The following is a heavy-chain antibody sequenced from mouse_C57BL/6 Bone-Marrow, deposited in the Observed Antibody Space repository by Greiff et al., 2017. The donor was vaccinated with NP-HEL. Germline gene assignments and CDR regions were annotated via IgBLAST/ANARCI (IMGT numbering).Heavy chain of an antibody. Sequence: VKLQESGGELVRPGTSVKMSCKASGYTFTNYWIGWAKQRPGHGLEWIGDIYPGGGYTNYNEKFKGKATLTADKSSSTAYMQFSSLTSEDSAIYYCAYHDGYWAYWGQGTLVTVSA. V-gene: IGHV1-63*01. CDR1: GYTFTNYW. D-gene: IGHD2-3*01. CDR2: IYPGGGYT. J-gene: IGHJ3*01. CDR3: AYHDGYWAY.